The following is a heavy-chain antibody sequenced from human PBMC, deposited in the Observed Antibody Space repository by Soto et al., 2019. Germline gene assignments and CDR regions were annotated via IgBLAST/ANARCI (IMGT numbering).Heavy chain of an antibody. CDR2: INAGNGNT. Sequence: QIQLMQSGAEVKKPGASVKVSCKASGYTFTSYGIHWVRQAPGQRLAWTGWINAGNGNTKYSEKFQARVTITRDTSASTAYLELSSLRSEDTAVYYCARDPNDSSAYYHHYYYGMDVWGQGTTVTVSS. V-gene: IGHV1-3*01. CDR1: GYTFTSYG. CDR3: ARDPNDSSAYYHHYYYGMDV. J-gene: IGHJ6*02. D-gene: IGHD3-22*01.